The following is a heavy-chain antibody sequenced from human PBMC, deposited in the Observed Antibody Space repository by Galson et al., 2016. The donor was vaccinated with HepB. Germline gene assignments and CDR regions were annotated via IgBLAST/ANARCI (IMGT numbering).Heavy chain of an antibody. V-gene: IGHV4-4*02. CDR1: GGSISTNNW. Sequence: SETLSLTCAVSGGSISTNNWWSWVRQPPGKGLEWIGQIYHTGITNFNPSLKSRVTMSVDKSSNQFSLKLSSVTAADTAVYYCAGEAPGDYFDYWGRGTLVTVSS. CDR3: AGEAPGDYFDY. J-gene: IGHJ4*02. CDR2: IYHTGIT.